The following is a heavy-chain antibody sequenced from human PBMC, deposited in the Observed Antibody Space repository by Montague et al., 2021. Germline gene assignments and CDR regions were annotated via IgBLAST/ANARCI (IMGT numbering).Heavy chain of an antibody. V-gene: IGHV4-39*01. CDR1: GGSISSSSYY. J-gene: IGHJ4*02. D-gene: IGHD5-24*01. CDR2: FYYIGAT. CDR3: SSSPRGRWLQSYFDY. Sequence: SETPSLTCTVSGGSISSSSYYWGWIRQPPGRGLEWIGSFYYIGATYYNPSLKGRVTISVDTSKNQLSLKLSSLTAAAPAVYYCSSSPRGRWLQSYFDYWGQGTLVTVSS.